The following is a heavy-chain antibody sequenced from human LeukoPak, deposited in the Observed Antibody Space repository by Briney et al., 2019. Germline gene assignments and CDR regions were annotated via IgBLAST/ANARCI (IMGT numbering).Heavy chain of an antibody. CDR1: GFTFSAYA. CDR3: AKETYNWNDGGCFDY. Sequence: GGSLRLSCAASGFTFSAYAMSCVRQAPGKGLEWVSVITGSGDNTYYADSVKGRFTISRDNSKNTLYLQMNSLRAADTAVYYCAKETYNWNDGGCFDYWGQGTLVTVSS. CDR2: ITGSGDNT. J-gene: IGHJ4*02. V-gene: IGHV3-23*01. D-gene: IGHD1-1*01.